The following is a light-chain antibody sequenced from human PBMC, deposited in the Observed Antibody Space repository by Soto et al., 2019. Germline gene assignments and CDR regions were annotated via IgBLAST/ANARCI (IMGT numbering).Light chain of an antibody. Sequence: DIQMTQSPSTLSASVGDRVTITCRASQSISSWLAWYQQKPGKAPKLLIYDASSLESGVPSRFSGSRSGTEFTLTVSSLQPDDFATYFFQQYNSYRRTFGQGTKVEIK. J-gene: IGKJ1*01. CDR2: DAS. V-gene: IGKV1-5*01. CDR3: QQYNSYRRT. CDR1: QSISSW.